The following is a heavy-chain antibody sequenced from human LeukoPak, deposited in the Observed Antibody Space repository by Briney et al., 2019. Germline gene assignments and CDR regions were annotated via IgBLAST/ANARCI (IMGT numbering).Heavy chain of an antibody. CDR2: IYYSGNT. J-gene: IGHJ6*02. CDR3: ARHVATNYYYNYYGLDV. Sequence: PSETLSLTCAVSGGSISSNSYYWGWVRQSPGKGLEWIGAIYYSGNTYYSPSLKSRVTISADTSKNQFSLNLSAVTAADAATYYCARHVATNYYYNYYGLDVWGQGTTVTVSS. V-gene: IGHV4-39*01. CDR1: GGSISSNSYY.